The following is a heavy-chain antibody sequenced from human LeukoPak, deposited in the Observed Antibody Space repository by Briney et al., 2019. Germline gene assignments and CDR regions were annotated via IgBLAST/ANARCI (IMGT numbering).Heavy chain of an antibody. J-gene: IGHJ4*02. D-gene: IGHD5-18*01. Sequence: SGPTLVNPTETLTLTCTVSGFSLSNARMGVSWIRQPPGKALEWLAHIFSNDEKSYSTSLKSRLTISKDPSKSQVVLTMTNMDPVDTATYYCARIQGYSYDNIDYWGQGTLVTVSS. V-gene: IGHV2-26*01. CDR3: ARIQGYSYDNIDY. CDR1: GFSLSNARMG. CDR2: IFSNDEK.